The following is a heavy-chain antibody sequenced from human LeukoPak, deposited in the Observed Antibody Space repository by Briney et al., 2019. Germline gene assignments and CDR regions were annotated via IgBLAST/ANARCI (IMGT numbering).Heavy chain of an antibody. V-gene: IGHV3-7*01. CDR2: IKQDGSEK. D-gene: IGHD3-10*02. CDR1: GFTFKYYA. CDR3: AELGITMIGGV. J-gene: IGHJ6*04. Sequence: GGSLRLSCAASGFTFKYYAMTWVRQAPGKGLEWVANIKQDGSEKYYVDSVKGRFTISRDNAKNSLYLQMNSLRAEDTAVYYCAELGITMIGGVWGKGTTVTISS.